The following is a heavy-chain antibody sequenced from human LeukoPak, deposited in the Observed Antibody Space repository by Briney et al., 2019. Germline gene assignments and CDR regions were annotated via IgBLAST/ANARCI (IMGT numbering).Heavy chain of an antibody. V-gene: IGHV4-34*01. CDR1: GESFSGHY. D-gene: IGHD3-16*02. J-gene: IGHJ5*02. CDR3: ARGRGDYQNWFDP. Sequence: PSETLSLTCDVYGESFSGHYWSWIRQPPGKGLEWIGEISHSGSTNYNPSLKSRVTISVDTSKNQFSLKLSSVSAADTAVYYCARGRGDYQNWFDPWGQGTLVTVSS. CDR2: ISHSGST.